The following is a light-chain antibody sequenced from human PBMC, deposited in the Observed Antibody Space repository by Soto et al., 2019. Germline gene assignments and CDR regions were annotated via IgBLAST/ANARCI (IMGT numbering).Light chain of an antibody. Sequence: EIVLTQSPAVLALSPGERATLSCRASQSVSSSNLAWYQQKPGQPPRLLIYGASSRATGVPDRFSGSGSGTDFTLTINRLEPEDFAVYFCQQYGSSPLTFGGGTKVDIK. CDR3: QQYGSSPLT. CDR2: GAS. CDR1: QSVSSSN. V-gene: IGKV3-20*01. J-gene: IGKJ4*01.